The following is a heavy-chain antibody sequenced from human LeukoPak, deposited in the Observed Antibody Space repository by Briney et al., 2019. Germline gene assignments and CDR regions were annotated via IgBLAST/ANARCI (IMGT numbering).Heavy chain of an antibody. Sequence: GGSLRLSCAASEFSVGSNYMTWVRQAPGKGLEWVSLIYSGGSTYYADSVKGRFTISRDNSKNTLYLQMDSLRAEDTAVYYFARGPSGYHNTGGQGTLVTVSS. CDR2: IYSGGST. CDR3: ARGPSGYHNT. CDR1: EFSVGSNY. J-gene: IGHJ4*02. V-gene: IGHV3-66*01. D-gene: IGHD5-12*01.